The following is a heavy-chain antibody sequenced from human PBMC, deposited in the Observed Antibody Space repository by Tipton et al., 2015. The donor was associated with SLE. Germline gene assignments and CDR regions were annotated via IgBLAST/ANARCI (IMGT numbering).Heavy chain of an antibody. CDR2: ISWNSGNI. V-gene: IGHV3-9*01. CDR3: VKVMWAGGSYGGDVLDI. Sequence: SLRLSCAASGFTFDDYAMHWVRQAPGKGLEWVSGISWNSGNIDYADSVKGRFTISRDNAKNSLYLQMNSLRVEDTALYYCVKVMWAGGSYGGDVLDISGQGTEVTVS. D-gene: IGHD4-23*01. CDR1: GFTFDDYA. J-gene: IGHJ3*02.